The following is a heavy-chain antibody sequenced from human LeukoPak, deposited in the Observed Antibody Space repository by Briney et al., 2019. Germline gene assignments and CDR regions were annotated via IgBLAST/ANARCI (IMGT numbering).Heavy chain of an antibody. V-gene: IGHV1-69*02. D-gene: IGHD3-22*01. CDR3: ARSYYYDSSGRDY. CDR2: IIPILGIA. CDR1: GGAFISYT. J-gene: IGHJ4*02. Sequence: SVNVSFKASGGAFISYTISWVRQAPGQGREWMGRIIPILGIANYAQKFQGRVTITADKSTSTAYMELSSLRSEDTAVYYCARSYYYDSSGRDYWGQGTLVTVSS.